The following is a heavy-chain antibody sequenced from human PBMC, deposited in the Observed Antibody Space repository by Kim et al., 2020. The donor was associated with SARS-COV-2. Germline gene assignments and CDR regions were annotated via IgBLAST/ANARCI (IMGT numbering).Heavy chain of an antibody. CDR3: ARNYYDSSGPFDY. Sequence: RYSPSFQGQVTISVDNSISTTYLQWSSLKASDTAMYYCARNYYDSSGPFDYWGQGTLVTVSS. V-gene: IGHV5-51*01. J-gene: IGHJ4*02. D-gene: IGHD3-22*01.